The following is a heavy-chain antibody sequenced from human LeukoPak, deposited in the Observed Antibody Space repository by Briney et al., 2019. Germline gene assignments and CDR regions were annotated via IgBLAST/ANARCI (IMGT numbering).Heavy chain of an antibody. CDR3: ATIKRGDIYGYFDF. CDR2: MYDSVNT. V-gene: IGHV4-59*11. J-gene: IGHJ4*02. Sequence: PSETLSLTCTVSGGRISSHYWSWIRQPPGKGLEWIACMYDSVNTKDNPSLKSRVTLSADTSKNQYSLRLSSVTAADTAMYDCATIKRGDIYGYFDFWGQGILVTVSS. CDR1: GGRISSHY. D-gene: IGHD5-18*01.